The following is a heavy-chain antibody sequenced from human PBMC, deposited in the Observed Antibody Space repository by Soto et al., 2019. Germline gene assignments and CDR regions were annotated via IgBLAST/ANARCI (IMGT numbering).Heavy chain of an antibody. CDR3: ARHLYCSITSCYTPEFDY. D-gene: IGHD2-2*02. V-gene: IGHV1-69*13. CDR1: GGTFSSYA. CDR2: IIPIFGTA. Sequence: SVKVSCKAPGGTFSSYAISWVRQAPGQGLEWMGGIIPIFGTANYAQKFQGRVTITADESTSTAYMELSSLRSEDTAVYYCARHLYCSITSCYTPEFDYWGQGTLVTVSS. J-gene: IGHJ4*02.